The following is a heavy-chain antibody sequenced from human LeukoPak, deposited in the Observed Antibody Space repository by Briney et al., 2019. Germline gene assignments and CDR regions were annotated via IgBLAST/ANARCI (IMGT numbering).Heavy chain of an antibody. D-gene: IGHD6-19*01. V-gene: IGHV3-21*01. CDR1: GFTFSSYS. J-gene: IGHJ4*02. CDR3: ARDGVSSGWYDAGYFDY. CDR2: ISSSSSYI. Sequence: PGGSLRLSCAASGFTFSSYSMNWVRQAPGKGLEWVSSISSSSSYIYYADSVKGRFTISRDNAKNSLYLQMNSLRAEDTAVYYCARDGVSSGWYDAGYFDYWGQGTLVTVSS.